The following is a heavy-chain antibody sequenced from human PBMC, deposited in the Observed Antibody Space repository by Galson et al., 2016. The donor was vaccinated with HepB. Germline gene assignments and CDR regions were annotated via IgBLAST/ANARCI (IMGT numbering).Heavy chain of an antibody. CDR2: IKEDGSET. CDR3: ARLRPRSYFDY. V-gene: IGHV3-7*01. CDR1: GFTFSSNW. Sequence: SLRLFCAASGFTFSSNWMSWVRQAPGKGLEWVASIKEDGSETYYVDSVKGRFTISRDNAKNSLYLQMSSLRAEDTAVFYCARLRPRSYFDYWGQGTLVTVSS. J-gene: IGHJ4*02.